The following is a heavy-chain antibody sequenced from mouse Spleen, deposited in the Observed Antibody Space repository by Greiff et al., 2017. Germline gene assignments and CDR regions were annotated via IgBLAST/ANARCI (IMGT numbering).Heavy chain of an antibody. CDR2: INPGSGGT. Sequence: VQLQESGAELVRPGTSVKVSCKASGYAFTNYLIEWVKQRPGQGLEWIGVINPGSGGTNYNEKFKGKATLTADKSSSTAYMQLSSLTSEDSAVYFCARGDYYGSSYGFFDYWGQGTTLTVSS. J-gene: IGHJ2*01. CDR1: GYAFTNYL. CDR3: ARGDYYGSSYGFFDY. D-gene: IGHD1-1*01. V-gene: IGHV1-54*01.